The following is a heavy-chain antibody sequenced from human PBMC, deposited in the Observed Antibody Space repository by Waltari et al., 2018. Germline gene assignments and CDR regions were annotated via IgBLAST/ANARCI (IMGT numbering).Heavy chain of an antibody. V-gene: IGHV3-48*04. Sequence: EVQLAESGGGLVQPGGSLRLSCAASGFTFSSYSMNWVRQAPGKRLVWVSYISSSSSTIYYADSVKGRFTISRDNAKNSLYLQMNSLRAEDTAVYYCARGAMIVTWYFDLWGRGTLVTVSS. CDR3: ARGAMIVTWYFDL. J-gene: IGHJ2*01. D-gene: IGHD3-22*01. CDR1: GFTFSSYS. CDR2: ISSSSSTI.